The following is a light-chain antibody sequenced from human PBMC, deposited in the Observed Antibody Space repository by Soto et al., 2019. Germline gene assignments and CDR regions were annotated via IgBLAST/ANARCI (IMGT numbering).Light chain of an antibody. CDR2: DVS. Sequence: QSVLTQPASVSGSPGRSITISCTGTSTDVGGYNYVSWYQQHPGKAPKLMISDVSNRPSGVSIRFSGSKSGNTASLTISGLQAEDEADYYCNSYSSRTTLYLFGTGTKVTVL. CDR3: NSYSSRTTLYL. J-gene: IGLJ1*01. V-gene: IGLV2-14*01. CDR1: STDVGGYNY.